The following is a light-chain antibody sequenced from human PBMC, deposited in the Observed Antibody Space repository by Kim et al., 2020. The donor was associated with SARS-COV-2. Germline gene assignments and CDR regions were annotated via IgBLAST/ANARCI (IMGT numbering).Light chain of an antibody. Sequence: CPEGRATLSCRATQSVTSACSDWYQHRPVAAPPLLISAASTGATRVPDRCCGSGAGTDFSLTISGVGREEIAVYYCEKYMVVHCTFGQG. V-gene: IGKV3-20*01. J-gene: IGKJ1*01. CDR3: EKYMVVHCT. CDR1: QSVTSAC. CDR2: AAS.